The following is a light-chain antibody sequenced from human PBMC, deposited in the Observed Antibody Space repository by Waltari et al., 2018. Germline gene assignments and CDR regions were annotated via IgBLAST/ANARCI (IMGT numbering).Light chain of an antibody. CDR1: QSISTN. J-gene: IGKJ2*01. CDR3: QQYDKWLRYS. CDR2: GAS. V-gene: IGKV3-15*01. Sequence: IVMTQSPATLSVSPGERATLSCRASQSISTNLAWFQEKPGQAPRLLSYGASTRATGVPARCSGSGSVTYFTLVISSLQSEDFAVYYCQQYDKWLRYSFGHGTKLEIK.